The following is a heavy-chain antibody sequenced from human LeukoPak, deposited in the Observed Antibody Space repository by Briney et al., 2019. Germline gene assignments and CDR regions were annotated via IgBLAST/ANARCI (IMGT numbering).Heavy chain of an antibody. J-gene: IGHJ6*02. D-gene: IGHD6-19*01. Sequence: GGSLRLSCAASGFTFSSYSMSWVRQAPGKGLEWVSSISSSSSYIYYADSVKGRFTISRDNAKNSLYLQMNSLRAEDPAVYYCARGRSSGWYYYYGMDVWGQGATVTVSS. CDR2: ISSSSSYI. CDR1: GFTFSSYS. CDR3: ARGRSSGWYYYYGMDV. V-gene: IGHV3-21*01.